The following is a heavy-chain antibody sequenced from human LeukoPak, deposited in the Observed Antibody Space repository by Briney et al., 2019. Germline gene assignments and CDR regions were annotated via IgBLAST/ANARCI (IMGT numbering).Heavy chain of an antibody. CDR2: ISGSGGST. CDR3: AKDVYSNYYFDY. Sequence: GGSLRLSRAASGFTFSSYAMSWVRQAPGKGLEWVSAISGSGGSTYYADSVKGRFTISRDNSKNTLYLQMNSLRAEDTAVYYCAKDVYSNYYFDYWGQGTLVTVSS. J-gene: IGHJ4*02. CDR1: GFTFSSYA. V-gene: IGHV3-23*01. D-gene: IGHD4-11*01.